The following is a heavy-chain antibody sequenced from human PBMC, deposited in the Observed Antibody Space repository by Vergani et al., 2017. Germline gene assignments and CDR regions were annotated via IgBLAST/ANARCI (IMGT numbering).Heavy chain of an antibody. J-gene: IGHJ5*02. V-gene: IGHV3-33*01. Sequence: QVQLVESGGGVVQPGRSLRLSCAASGFTFNQYGMHCVRQAPGKGLEWVAVTWYDGNNKQYADSVKGRFTISRDNSKSTMYLQMNSLRDEDTGVYYCARDLRLLYNRFDPWVQGTLVTVPS. CDR1: GFTFNQYG. D-gene: IGHD1-14*01. CDR3: ARDLRLLYNRFDP. CDR2: TWYDGNNK.